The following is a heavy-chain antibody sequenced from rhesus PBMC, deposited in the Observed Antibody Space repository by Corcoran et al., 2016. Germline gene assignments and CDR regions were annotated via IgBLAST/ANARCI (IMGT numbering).Heavy chain of an antibody. CDR3: ARGNNEDFDY. CDR2: IAGSSWSA. D-gene: IGHD1-14*01. Sequence: QVQLQESGPGLVKPVETLSLTCAVSGYSIGSGYGWSWSRQSPGKGLEWIGVIAGSSWSASHNPSLKVRVTISKDTSKNQFFLKLTSVTAADTAVYYCARGNNEDFDYWGQGVLVTVSS. CDR1: GYSIGSGYG. J-gene: IGHJ4*01. V-gene: IGHV4-127*01.